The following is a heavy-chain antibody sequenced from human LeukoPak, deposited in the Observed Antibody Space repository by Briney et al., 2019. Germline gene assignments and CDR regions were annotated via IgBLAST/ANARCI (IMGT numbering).Heavy chain of an antibody. CDR2: IYYSGST. CDR1: GVSISSYY. Sequence: EASETLSLTCTVSGVSISSYYWSWIRQPPGKGLEWVGYIYYSGSTNYPPSLKSRVTISVDTSKNQFSLKLTSVTAADTAIYYCASGGAGIAAAPWGQGTMVTVSS. V-gene: IGHV4-59*01. D-gene: IGHD6-13*01. J-gene: IGHJ3*01. CDR3: ASGGAGIAAAP.